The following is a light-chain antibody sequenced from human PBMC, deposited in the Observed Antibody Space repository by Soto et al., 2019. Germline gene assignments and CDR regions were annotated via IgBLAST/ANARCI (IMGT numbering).Light chain of an antibody. J-gene: IGKJ3*01. Sequence: DIQMTQSPSTLSASVGDRVTITCRASQSISSWLAWYRQKPGKAPNLLIYDASTLESGVPSRFSGSGSGTEFTLTISSLQPDDFATYYCQQYNSYLFTFGPGTKVDIK. V-gene: IGKV1-5*01. CDR2: DAS. CDR3: QQYNSYLFT. CDR1: QSISSW.